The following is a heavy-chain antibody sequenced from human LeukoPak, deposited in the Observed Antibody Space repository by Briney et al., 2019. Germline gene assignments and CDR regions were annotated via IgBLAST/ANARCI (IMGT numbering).Heavy chain of an antibody. CDR2: ITGSSAST. J-gene: IGHJ4*02. CDR1: GFTFSSYA. Sequence: GGSLRLSCAASGFTFSSYAMSWVRQAPGKGLEWVSSITGSSASTYYADSVKGRFTISRDNSKHTLYLQMNSLRAEDTAVYFCAKLDYYDTHWGQGTLVTVSS. D-gene: IGHD3-22*01. CDR3: AKLDYYDTH. V-gene: IGHV3-23*01.